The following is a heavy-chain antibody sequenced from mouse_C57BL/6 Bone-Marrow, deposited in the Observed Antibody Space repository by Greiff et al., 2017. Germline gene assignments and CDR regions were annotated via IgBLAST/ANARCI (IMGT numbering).Heavy chain of an antibody. CDR2: ITYDGSST. CDR1: GFTFSDYY. D-gene: IGHD2-3*01. CDR3: ARDPRLLRSWYFDV. J-gene: IGHJ1*03. V-gene: IGHV5-16*01. Sequence: EVMLVESEGGLVQPGSSMKLSCTASGFTFSDYYLAWVRQVPAKGLEWVANITYDGSSTSYLDSLKSSFIISRDNAKNILYLQMSRLKSEDTAPCYCARDPRLLRSWYFDVWGTGTTVTVSS.